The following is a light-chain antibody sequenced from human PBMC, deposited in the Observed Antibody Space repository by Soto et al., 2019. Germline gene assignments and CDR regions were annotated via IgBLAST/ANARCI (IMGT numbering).Light chain of an antibody. V-gene: IGKV3D-20*01. CDR2: DAS. CDR1: QSVSSNY. Sequence: VVTVSPAALSLSKRERATLPCWASQSVSSNYLAWYQQKPGLAPRLLIYDASNRATGIPDRFSGSGSGTDFTLTISRLEPEDSAVYYCQQYGSSRPFGQGTKVAIK. J-gene: IGKJ1*01. CDR3: QQYGSSRP.